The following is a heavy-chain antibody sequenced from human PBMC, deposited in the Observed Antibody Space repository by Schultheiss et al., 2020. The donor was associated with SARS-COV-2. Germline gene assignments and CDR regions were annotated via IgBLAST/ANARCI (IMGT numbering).Heavy chain of an antibody. V-gene: IGHV4-31*03. CDR1: GGSISSGGYY. J-gene: IGHJ3*02. CDR3: ARAAYSGSYYRSLRRPFDI. D-gene: IGHD1-26*01. CDR2: IYYSGST. Sequence: SETLSLTCTVSGGSISSGGYYWSWIRQHPGKGLEWIGYIYYSGSTYYNPSLKSRVTISVDTSKNQFSLKLSSVTAADTAVYYCARAAYSGSYYRSLRRPFDIWGQGTMVTVSS.